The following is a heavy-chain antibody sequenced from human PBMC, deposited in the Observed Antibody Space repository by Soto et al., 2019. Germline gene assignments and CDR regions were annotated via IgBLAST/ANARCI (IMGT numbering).Heavy chain of an antibody. J-gene: IGHJ4*02. D-gene: IGHD6-13*01. V-gene: IGHV1-69*12. CDR3: ARDIKAAAGTFDY. Sequence: QVQLVQSGAEVKKPGSSVKVSCKASGGTFSSYAISWVRQAPGQGLEWMGGIIPIFGTANYAQKFQGRVTITEDESKSTADMELSSLRTQDTAGYYCARDIKAAAGTFDYWGQGTLVTVSS. CDR2: IIPIFGTA. CDR1: GGTFSSYA.